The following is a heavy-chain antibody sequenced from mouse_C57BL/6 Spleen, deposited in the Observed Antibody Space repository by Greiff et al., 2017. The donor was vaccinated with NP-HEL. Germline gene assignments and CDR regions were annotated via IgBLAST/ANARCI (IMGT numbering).Heavy chain of an antibody. J-gene: IGHJ3*01. CDR1: GYTFTSYW. Sequence: EVQLQQSGTVLARPGASVKMSCKTSGYTFTSYWMHWVKQRPGQGLEWIGAIYPGNSDTSYNQKFKGKAKLTAVTSASTAYMELSSLTNEDSAVYYCTRSNWGFAYWGQGTLVTVSA. CDR2: IYPGNSDT. CDR3: TRSNWGFAY. V-gene: IGHV1-5*01. D-gene: IGHD4-1*01.